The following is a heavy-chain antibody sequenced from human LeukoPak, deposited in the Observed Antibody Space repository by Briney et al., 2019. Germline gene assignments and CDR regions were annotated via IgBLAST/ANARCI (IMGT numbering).Heavy chain of an antibody. Sequence: GGSLRLSCATSGFTFSSYTMNWVRQAPGKGLEWVSSISSSSSYIYYAESVKGRFTISRDDAKNSLYLQMNSLRAEDTAVYYCARPPGRTGAFDIWGQGTMVTVSS. J-gene: IGHJ3*02. CDR3: ARPPGRTGAFDI. CDR2: ISSSSSYI. CDR1: GFTFSSYT. D-gene: IGHD3-10*01. V-gene: IGHV3-21*01.